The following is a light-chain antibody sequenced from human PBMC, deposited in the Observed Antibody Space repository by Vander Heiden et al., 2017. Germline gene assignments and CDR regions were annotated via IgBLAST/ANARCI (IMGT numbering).Light chain of an antibody. CDR1: QSVSTSY. Sequence: EIVLTQSPGTLTLSPGERANLSCRASQSVSTSYLAWYQQKPGQAPRLLIYGTSSRATGIPDRFSGSGSRTDFTLTISRVEPEDLAVYYCQQYGSSSWTFGQGTKVDIK. CDR3: QQYGSSSWT. CDR2: GTS. J-gene: IGKJ1*01. V-gene: IGKV3-20*01.